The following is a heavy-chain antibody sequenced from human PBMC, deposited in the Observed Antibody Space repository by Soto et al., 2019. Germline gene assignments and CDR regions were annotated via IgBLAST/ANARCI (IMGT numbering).Heavy chain of an antibody. CDR3: ANAYFDFWSGSHYYLYGMDV. CDR1: GFTFNDYG. Sequence: QVQLVESGGRVVQPGRSLRLSCAGSGFTFNDYGMHWVRQAPGKGLQWVAVVSSDGTNKYYADSVKGRFTISRDDSKNTLSLQMNSLRTEDTAMYYCANAYFDFWSGSHYYLYGMDVWGQGTTVTVSS. D-gene: IGHD3-3*01. CDR2: VSSDGTNK. V-gene: IGHV3-30*18. J-gene: IGHJ6*02.